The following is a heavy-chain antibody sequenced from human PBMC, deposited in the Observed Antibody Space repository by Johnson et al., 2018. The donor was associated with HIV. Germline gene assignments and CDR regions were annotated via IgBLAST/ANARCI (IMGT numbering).Heavy chain of an antibody. J-gene: IGHJ3*02. D-gene: IGHD6-13*01. CDR1: GFTFSNAW. CDR2: ITSKTDVGPT. V-gene: IGHV3-15*01. Sequence: VQLVESGGGLVKPGGSLRLSCAASGFTFSNAWMSWVRQAPGKGLEWVGRITSKTDVGPTAYVVPVKGRFTISRDDSKNTLYLRMNSLKTEDTAVYYCTTDPIAAAGHDAFDIWGQGTLVTVCS. CDR3: TTDPIAAAGHDAFDI.